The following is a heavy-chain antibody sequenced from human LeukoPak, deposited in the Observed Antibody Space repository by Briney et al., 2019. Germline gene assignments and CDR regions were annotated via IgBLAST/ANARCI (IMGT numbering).Heavy chain of an antibody. Sequence: GGSLRLSCAASGFTFTSYAMNWVRQAPGKGLEWVSGISGSGGSTYYADSVKGRFTISRDNSKNTLYLQLNSLRVEDTAEYYCAKTHGGSYHSGIDWGQGTLVIVSS. J-gene: IGHJ4*02. D-gene: IGHD1-26*01. CDR1: GFTFTSYA. CDR3: AKTHGGSYHSGID. V-gene: IGHV3-23*01. CDR2: ISGSGGST.